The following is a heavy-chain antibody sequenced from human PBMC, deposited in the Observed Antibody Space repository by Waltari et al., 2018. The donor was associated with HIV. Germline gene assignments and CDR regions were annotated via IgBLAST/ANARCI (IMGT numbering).Heavy chain of an antibody. CDR1: GFSFNHYA. CDR2: ISYDGTNK. Sequence: QVQLVESGGGVVQPGRSLRLSCAASGFSFNHYAMHWVRQAPGKGLQWVSLISYDGTNKYYVDSVKGRFTISRDRSKNTVFLEMSNLKTEDTALYFCAKDGRRIDDWGIAVSGTEGVLDSWGQGTLVTVSS. CDR3: AKDGRRIDDWGIAVSGTEGVLDS. D-gene: IGHD6-19*01. V-gene: IGHV3-30*18. J-gene: IGHJ4*02.